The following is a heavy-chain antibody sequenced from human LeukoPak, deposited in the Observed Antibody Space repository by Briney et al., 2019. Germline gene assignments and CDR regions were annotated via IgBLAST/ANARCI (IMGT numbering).Heavy chain of an antibody. V-gene: IGHV4-34*01. CDR2: INHSGST. J-gene: IGHJ4*02. Sequence: PSETLSLTCAVYGGSISGYYWSWIRQPPGKGLEWIGEINHSGSTNYNPSLKSRVTISVDTSKNQFSLKLSSVTAADTAVYYCARGLYSYGYPFDYWGQGTLVTVSS. CDR3: ARGLYSYGYPFDY. CDR1: GGSISGYY. D-gene: IGHD5-18*01.